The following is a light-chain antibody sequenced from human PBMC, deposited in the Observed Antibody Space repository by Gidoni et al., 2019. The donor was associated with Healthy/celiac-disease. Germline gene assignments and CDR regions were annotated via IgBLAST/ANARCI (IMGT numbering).Light chain of an antibody. V-gene: IGLV1-51*01. J-gene: IGLJ2*01. Sequence: SVLTQPPSVSAAPGQKVTISCSGSSSNLGNNYVSWYQQLPGTAPKLLIYDNYKRPSGIPDRFSGSKSGTSATLGITGLQTGDEADYYCGTWDSSLSVVFGGGTKLTVL. CDR3: GTWDSSLSVV. CDR1: SSNLGNNY. CDR2: DNY.